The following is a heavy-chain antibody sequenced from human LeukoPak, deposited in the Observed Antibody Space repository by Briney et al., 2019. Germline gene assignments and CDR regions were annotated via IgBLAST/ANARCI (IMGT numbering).Heavy chain of an antibody. CDR2: IYNYGGT. J-gene: IGHJ4*02. Sequence: GGSLRLSCAASGFTVSSNYMNWVRQAPGKGLEWVSVIYNYGGTYYAESVKGRFTISRDNSKNTLYLQMNRLRAQDPAVYYCGTSRSRPSGFDYWGQGTLVTVSS. CDR3: GTSRSRPSGFDY. V-gene: IGHV3-53*01. CDR1: GFTVSSNY. D-gene: IGHD2-8*02.